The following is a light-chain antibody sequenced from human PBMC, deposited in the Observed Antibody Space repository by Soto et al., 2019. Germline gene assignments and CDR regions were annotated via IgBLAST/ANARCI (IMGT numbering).Light chain of an antibody. CDR1: SSDVGDYNY. Sequence: QSALTQPASVSGSPGQSITISCTGTSSDVGDYNYVSWYQQHPGKAPNLMIYDVSNRPSGVSNRFSGSKSGNTASLTVSGLQAEDEADYYCSSYTSSSTLVFGGGTKVTVL. CDR3: SSYTSSSTLV. V-gene: IGLV2-14*01. J-gene: IGLJ2*01. CDR2: DVS.